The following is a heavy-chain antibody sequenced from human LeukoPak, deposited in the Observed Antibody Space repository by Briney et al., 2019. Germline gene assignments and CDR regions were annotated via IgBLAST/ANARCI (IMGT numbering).Heavy chain of an antibody. CDR1: GGSFSGYY. J-gene: IGHJ5*02. V-gene: IGHV4-34*01. Sequence: SETLSLTCAVYGGSFSGYYRSWIRQPPGKGLEWIGEINHSGSTNYNPSLKSRVTISVDTSKNQFSLKLSSVTAADTAVYYCARAGYYLDPWGQGTLVTVSS. CDR2: INHSGST. D-gene: IGHD3-10*01. CDR3: ARAGYYLDP.